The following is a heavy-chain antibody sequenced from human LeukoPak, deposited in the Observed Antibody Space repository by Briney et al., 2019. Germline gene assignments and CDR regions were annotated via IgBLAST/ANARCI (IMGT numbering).Heavy chain of an antibody. D-gene: IGHD3-10*01. Sequence: GASVKVSCKASGGTFSSYAISWVRQAPGQGLEWMGRIIPILGIANYAQKFQGRVTITADKSTSTAYMELSSLRSEDTAVYYCARGGSGYYYYGMDVWGQGTTVTVSS. CDR1: GGTFSSYA. CDR2: IIPILGIA. J-gene: IGHJ6*02. V-gene: IGHV1-69*04. CDR3: ARGGSGYYYYGMDV.